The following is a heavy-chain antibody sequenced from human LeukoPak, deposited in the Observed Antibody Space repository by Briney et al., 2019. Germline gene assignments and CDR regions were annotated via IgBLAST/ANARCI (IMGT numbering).Heavy chain of an antibody. Sequence: GGSLRLSCAASGFTFSSYAMSWVRQAPGKGLEWVSAISGSGGSTYYADSVKGRFTISRDNSKNTLYLQMNSLRAEDTAVYYCAKSKYEVVVIRLFDYWGQGTLVTVSS. CDR3: AKSKYEVVVIRLFDY. CDR1: GFTFSSYA. CDR2: ISGSGGST. D-gene: IGHD3-22*01. J-gene: IGHJ4*02. V-gene: IGHV3-23*01.